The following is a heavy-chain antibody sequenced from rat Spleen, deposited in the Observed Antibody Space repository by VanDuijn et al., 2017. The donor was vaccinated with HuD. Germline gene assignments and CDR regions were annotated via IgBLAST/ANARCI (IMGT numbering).Heavy chain of an antibody. CDR3: AAGRYNWNWFAY. D-gene: IGHD1-5*01. CDR2: ISYRGST. J-gene: IGHJ3*01. V-gene: IGHV3-1*01. CDR1: GYSITSNY. Sequence: EMQLQESGPGLVKPSQSLSLTCSVTGYSITSNYWGWIRKFPGNKMEWIGHISYRGSTNYNPSLKSRISITRDTSKNQFFLQVNSVTTEDTATYYCAAGRYNWNWFAYWGQGTLVTVSS.